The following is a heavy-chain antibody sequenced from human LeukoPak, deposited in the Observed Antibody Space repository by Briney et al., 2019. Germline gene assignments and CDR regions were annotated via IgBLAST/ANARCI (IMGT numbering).Heavy chain of an antibody. J-gene: IGHJ3*02. CDR2: VCYSGST. CDR3: ARVTDYGSGSWGAFDI. Sequence: PSETLSLTCIVSGGSISSSSYYWGWIRQPPGKGPEWTGSVCYSGSTHYNPSLKSRVTISVDTSRNHFSLKLSSVTAADTAVYFCARVTDYGSGSWGAFDIWGQGTMVTVSS. V-gene: IGHV4-39*02. D-gene: IGHD3-10*01. CDR1: GGSISSSSYY.